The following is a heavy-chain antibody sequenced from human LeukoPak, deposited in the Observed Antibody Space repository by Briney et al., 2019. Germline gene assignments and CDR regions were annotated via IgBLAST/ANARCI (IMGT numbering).Heavy chain of an antibody. CDR2: ISSSSSYI. Sequence: GGSLRLSCAASGLTFSDAWMHWVRQAPGKGLEWVSSISSSSSYIYYADSVKGRFTISRDNAKNSLYLQMSSLRAEDTAVYYCARGKTTVTLDYWGQGTLVTVSS. V-gene: IGHV3-21*01. J-gene: IGHJ4*02. CDR1: GLTFSDAW. D-gene: IGHD4-17*01. CDR3: ARGKTTVTLDY.